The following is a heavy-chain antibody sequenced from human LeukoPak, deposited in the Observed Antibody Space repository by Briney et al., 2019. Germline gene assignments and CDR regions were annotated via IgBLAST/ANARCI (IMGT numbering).Heavy chain of an antibody. CDR2: FDPEDGET. D-gene: IGHD1-26*01. CDR1: GYTLTELS. J-gene: IGHJ3*02. Sequence: ASVEVSCKVSGYTLTELSMHWVRQAPGKGLEWMGGFDPEDGETIYAQKFQGRVTMTEDTSTDTAYMELSSLRSEDTAVYYCATDEWEPRAFDIWGQGTMVTVSS. V-gene: IGHV1-24*01. CDR3: ATDEWEPRAFDI.